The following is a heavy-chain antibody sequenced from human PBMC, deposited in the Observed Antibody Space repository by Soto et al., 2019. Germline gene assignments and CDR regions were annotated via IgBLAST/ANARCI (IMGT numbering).Heavy chain of an antibody. CDR3: ARDPRYSGYDSFDY. J-gene: IGHJ4*02. CDR1: GYSISSSNW. CDR2: IYYSGTT. Sequence: SETLSLTCAVSGYSISSSNWWGWIRQPPGKGLEWIGYIYYSGTTYYNPSLKSRVTMSVDTSKNQFSLKLTSVTAVDTAVYYCARDPRYSGYDSFDYWGQGTLVTVSS. D-gene: IGHD5-12*01. V-gene: IGHV4-28*03.